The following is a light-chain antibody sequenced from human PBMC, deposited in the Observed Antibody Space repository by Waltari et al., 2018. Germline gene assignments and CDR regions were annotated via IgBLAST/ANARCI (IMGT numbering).Light chain of an antibody. Sequence: QSALTQLPPPSGSLGQPSPFSSPGPTVAVGGYTNVSWYQQHPGKAPNLMIYEVRKRPSGVPDRVSGSKSGNTASLTVSGLQAEDEADYYCSSYAGSNNYVFGTGTKVTVL. CDR2: EVR. J-gene: IGLJ1*01. CDR1: TVAVGGYTN. CDR3: SSYAGSNNYV. V-gene: IGLV2-8*01.